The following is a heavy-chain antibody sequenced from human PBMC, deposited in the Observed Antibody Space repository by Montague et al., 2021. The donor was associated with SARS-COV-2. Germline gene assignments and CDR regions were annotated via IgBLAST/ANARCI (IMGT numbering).Heavy chain of an antibody. CDR3: ARLPYDNSYGMDV. J-gene: IGHJ6*02. CDR1: GGSISTYY. CDR2: IDYSGST. V-gene: IGHV4-59*01. D-gene: IGHD3-9*01. Sequence: SETRSLTCTVSGGSISTYYWNWIRQFPGKGLEWIGYIDYSGSTNYNPSLQSRVIISVDRSKIQFSLKLNSVTAADTAIYYCARLPYDNSYGMDVWGQGTTVTASS.